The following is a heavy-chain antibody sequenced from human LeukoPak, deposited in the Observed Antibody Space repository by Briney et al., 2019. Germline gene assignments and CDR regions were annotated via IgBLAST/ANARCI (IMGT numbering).Heavy chain of an antibody. J-gene: IGHJ5*02. V-gene: IGHV3-23*01. CDR3: ARETYYYDSSDYYSWFDP. CDR2: ISASGAST. D-gene: IGHD3-22*01. Sequence: GGSLRLSCAASGFTFSTYAMNWVRQAPGKGLEWVSSISASGASTYFADSVKGRFTVSRDNSKNTLYRQMSSLRAEGTAVYYCARETYYYDSSDYYSWFDPWGQGTLVTVSS. CDR1: GFTFSTYA.